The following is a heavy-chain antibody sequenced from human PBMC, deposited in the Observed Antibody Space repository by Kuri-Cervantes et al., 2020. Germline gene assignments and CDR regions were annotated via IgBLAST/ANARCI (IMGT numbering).Heavy chain of an antibody. CDR2: ISPNSGGT. V-gene: IGHV1-2*02. CDR3: ARARWDYNSDGHIGHYFDF. J-gene: IGHJ4*02. D-gene: IGHD3-22*01. Sequence: ASVKVSCKASGYTFTDYYMHWVRQAPGQGLEWMGWISPNSGGTNYAQKFQGRVTMTRDTSISTAYMELSRLRSDDTAVYYCARARWDYNSDGHIGHYFDFWGQGTLVTVSS. CDR1: GYTFTDYY.